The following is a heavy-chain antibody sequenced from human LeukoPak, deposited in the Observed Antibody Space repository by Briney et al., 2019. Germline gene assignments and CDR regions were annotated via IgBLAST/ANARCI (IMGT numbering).Heavy chain of an antibody. D-gene: IGHD2-8*02. Sequence: PGGSLRLSCAASGFTVSSNYMSWVRQAPGKGLEWVSVIYSGGSTYYVDSVKGRFTISRDNSKNTLFLQMNSLRAEDTAVYYCAKDRNTGYGTDVWGQGTTVTVSS. CDR3: AKDRNTGYGTDV. CDR1: GFTVSSNY. J-gene: IGHJ6*02. V-gene: IGHV3-53*01. CDR2: IYSGGST.